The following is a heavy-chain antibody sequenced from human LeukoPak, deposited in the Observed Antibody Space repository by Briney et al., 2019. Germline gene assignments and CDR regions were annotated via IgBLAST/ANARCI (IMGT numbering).Heavy chain of an antibody. CDR2: ISSSGSTM. D-gene: IGHD1-26*01. J-gene: IGHJ4*02. CDR1: GFTLSIYE. Sequence: PGGSLRLSCAASGFTLSIYEMNWVRQAPGKGLEWVSYISSSGSTMYYADSVKVRFTISRDNAQNSLYLQMNTLRAEDTAVYYCARDRGSYTLEYWGQGTLVTVSS. V-gene: IGHV3-48*03. CDR3: ARDRGSYTLEY.